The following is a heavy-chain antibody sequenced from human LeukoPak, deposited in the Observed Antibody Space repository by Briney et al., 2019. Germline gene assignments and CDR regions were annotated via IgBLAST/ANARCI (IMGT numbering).Heavy chain of an antibody. Sequence: ASVKVSCKASGYTFTGQYMHWVRQAPGQGLEWMGWISPNSGGTRYAQKFQGRVTMTRDTSISTAYMELSRLTSDDTAVYYCARGAITGFDYWGQGALVIVSS. CDR3: ARGAITGFDY. CDR1: GYTFTGQY. D-gene: IGHD1-26*01. V-gene: IGHV1-2*02. J-gene: IGHJ4*02. CDR2: ISPNSGGT.